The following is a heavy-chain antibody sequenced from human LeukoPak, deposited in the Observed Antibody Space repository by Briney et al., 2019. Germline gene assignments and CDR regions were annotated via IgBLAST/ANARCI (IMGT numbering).Heavy chain of an antibody. J-gene: IGHJ4*02. CDR3: AXGLGPGATFDY. CDR2: INHSGST. D-gene: IGHD5-12*01. CDR1: GGSFSGYY. Sequence: SETLSLTCAVYGGSFSGYYWSWVRQPPGKGLEWIGEINHSGSTNYNPSLKSRVTISVDTSKNQFSLKLSSVTAADTAVYYCAXGLGPGATFDYWGQGTLVTVSS. V-gene: IGHV4-34*01.